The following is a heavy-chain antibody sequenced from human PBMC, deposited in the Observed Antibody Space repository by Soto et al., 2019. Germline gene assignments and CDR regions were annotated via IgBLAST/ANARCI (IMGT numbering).Heavy chain of an antibody. V-gene: IGHV3-23*01. CDR1: GFXLSSYA. CDR3: AKDLSIDWLDAFDI. J-gene: IGHJ3*02. D-gene: IGHD3-22*01. CDR2: ISGSGGST. Sequence: PGGSLXLSCAASGFXLSSYAMSWVXQAPGKGLEWVSAISGSGGSTYYADSVKGRFTISRDNSKNTLYLQMNSLRAEDTAVYYCAKDLSIDWLDAFDIWGQGTMVTVSS.